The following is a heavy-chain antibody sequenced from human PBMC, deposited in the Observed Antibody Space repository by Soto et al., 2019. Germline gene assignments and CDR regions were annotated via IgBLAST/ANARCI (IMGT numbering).Heavy chain of an antibody. Sequence: QVQLVESGGGVVRPGRSLRLSCVASGFTFSTYGMHWVRQAPGKGLEWVAMTWYEESHKYYADSVKDRFTITRDNSKNTLYLQMNRLRDEDSAVYYCATELNDMQAFDIWGQGTMVTVSS. V-gene: IGHV3-33*01. CDR1: GFTFSTYG. CDR2: TWYEESHK. CDR3: ATELNDMQAFDI. J-gene: IGHJ3*02. D-gene: IGHD1-1*01.